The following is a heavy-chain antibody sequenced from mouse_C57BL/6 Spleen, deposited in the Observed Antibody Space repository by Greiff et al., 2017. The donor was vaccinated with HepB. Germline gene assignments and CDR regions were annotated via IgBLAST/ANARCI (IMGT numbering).Heavy chain of an antibody. V-gene: IGHV7-3*01. Sequence: EVKLVESGGGLVQPGGSLRLSCAASGFTFTDYYMSWVRQPPGKALEWLGFIRNKANGYPTEYSASVKGRFTISRDNSQSILYLQMNALSAEDSTTYYFVGNYDGRVDYWGQGTTLTVSS. J-gene: IGHJ2*01. D-gene: IGHD2-4*01. CDR2: IRNKANGYPT. CDR3: VGNYDGRVDY. CDR1: GFTFTDYY.